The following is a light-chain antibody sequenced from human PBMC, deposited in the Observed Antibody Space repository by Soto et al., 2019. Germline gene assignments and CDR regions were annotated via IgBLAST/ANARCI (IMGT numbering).Light chain of an antibody. CDR3: QQRNSYPIT. Sequence: DIQLTQSPSFLSASVGDRVTITCRASQGISSYLAWYQQKPGKAPNLLIHSASTLQSGVPSRFSGSGSGTEFTLTISSLQPEDFATYYCQQRNSYPITFGQGKRLEI. V-gene: IGKV1-9*01. CDR2: SAS. CDR1: QGISSY. J-gene: IGKJ5*01.